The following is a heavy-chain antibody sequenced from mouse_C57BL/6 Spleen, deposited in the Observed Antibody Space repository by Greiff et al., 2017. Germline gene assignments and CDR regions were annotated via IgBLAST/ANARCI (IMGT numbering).Heavy chain of an antibody. V-gene: IGHV1-82*01. D-gene: IGHD4-1*01. CDR2: IYPGDGDT. CDR1: GYAFSSSW. Sequence: QVQLQQSGPELVKPGASVKISCKASGYAFSSSWMNWVKQRPGKGLEWIGRIYPGDGDTNYNGKFKGKATLTADKSSSTAYMQLSSLTSEDSAVYFCARLNWEGAMDYWGQGTSVTVSS. CDR3: ARLNWEGAMDY. J-gene: IGHJ4*01.